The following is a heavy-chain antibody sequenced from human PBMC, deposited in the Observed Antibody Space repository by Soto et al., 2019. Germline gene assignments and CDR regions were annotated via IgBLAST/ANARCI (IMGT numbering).Heavy chain of an antibody. D-gene: IGHD1-7*01. CDR2: ISGSGGST. J-gene: IGHJ6*02. V-gene: IGHV3-23*01. CDR3: AKDETTGPLLDV. CDR1: GFTFSSYA. Sequence: GGSLRLSCAASGFTFSSYAMSWVRQAPGKGLERVPAISGSGGSTYYADSVKGRFTISRDNSKNTLYLQMNSLRAEDTAVYYCAKDETTGPLLDVWGQGTTVTVSS.